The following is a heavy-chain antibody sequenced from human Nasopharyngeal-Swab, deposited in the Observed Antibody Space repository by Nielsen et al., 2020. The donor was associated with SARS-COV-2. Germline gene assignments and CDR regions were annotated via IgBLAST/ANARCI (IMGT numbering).Heavy chain of an antibody. CDR1: GFTFSSYE. Sequence: LSLTCAASGFTFSSYEMNWVRQAPGKGLEWVSYISSSGSTIYYADSVKGRFTISRENAKNSLYLQMNSLRAGDTAVYYCAREGELGGSWYFDLWGRGTLVTVSS. V-gene: IGHV3-48*03. CDR3: AREGELGGSWYFDL. J-gene: IGHJ2*01. D-gene: IGHD1-26*01. CDR2: ISSSGSTI.